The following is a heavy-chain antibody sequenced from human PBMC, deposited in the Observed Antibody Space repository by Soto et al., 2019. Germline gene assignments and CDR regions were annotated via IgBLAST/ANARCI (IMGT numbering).Heavy chain of an antibody. CDR3: ARQIAVAGKGYYGMDV. V-gene: IGHV5-10-1*01. CDR2: IDPSDSYT. J-gene: IGHJ6*02. D-gene: IGHD6-19*01. Sequence: GESLKISCKGSGYSFTSYWISWVRQMPGKGLEWMGRIDPSDSYTNYSPSFQGHVTISADKSISTAYLQWSSLKASDTAMYYCARQIAVAGKGYYGMDVWGQGXTVTVYS. CDR1: GYSFTSYW.